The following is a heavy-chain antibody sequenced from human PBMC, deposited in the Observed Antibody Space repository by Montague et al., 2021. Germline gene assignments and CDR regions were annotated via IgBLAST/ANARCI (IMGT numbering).Heavy chain of an antibody. V-gene: IGHV4-39*01. CDR3: ARHRSRHHSMAFVASDHYFYMDV. CDR2: LDYSGTT. CDR1: GDSISSKGNF. J-gene: IGHJ6*03. Sequence: SETLSLTCSVSGDSISSKGNFWGWIRQPPGKGLEWIGDLDYSGTTYYSPSLRSRVPISVDTSKSQFSLKVTAVTAADTAVYYCARHRSRHHSMAFVASDHYFYMDVWGTGTTVAVSS. D-gene: IGHD2/OR15-2a*01.